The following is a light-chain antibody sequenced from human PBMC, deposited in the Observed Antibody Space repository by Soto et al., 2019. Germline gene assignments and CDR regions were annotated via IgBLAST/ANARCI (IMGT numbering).Light chain of an antibody. J-gene: IGKJ4*01. V-gene: IGKV3-20*01. CDR2: GAS. CDR3: QQYESSPTT. CDR1: QSVSSTY. Sequence: EIVLTQSPGTLSLSPGERATLSCRASQSVSSTYLAWYQQKPGQAPRLLIHGASSRATGIPDRLSGSGSGTDFTLTISRLEPEDFAVYYYQQYESSPTTFGVGTKVEIK.